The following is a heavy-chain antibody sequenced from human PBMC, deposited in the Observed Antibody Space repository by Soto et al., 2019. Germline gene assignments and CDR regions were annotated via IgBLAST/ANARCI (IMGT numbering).Heavy chain of an antibody. D-gene: IGHD3-9*01. CDR3: TRAPTSNVRYNDY. J-gene: IGHJ4*02. V-gene: IGHV3-49*03. Sequence: GGSLRLSCTASGFTFGDYAMSWFRQAPGKGLEWVGFIRSKAYGGTTEYAASVKGRFTISRDDSKSIAYLQMNSLKTEDTAVYYCTRAPTSNVRYNDYWGQGTRGTVSS. CDR2: IRSKAYGGTT. CDR1: GFTFGDYA.